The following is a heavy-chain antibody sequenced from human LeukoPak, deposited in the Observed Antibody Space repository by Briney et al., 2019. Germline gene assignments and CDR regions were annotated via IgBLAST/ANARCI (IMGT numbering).Heavy chain of an antibody. CDR3: ATGGRSGVALEQ. CDR1: GFTVSSNY. V-gene: IGHV3-53*01. J-gene: IGHJ4*02. Sequence: GGSLRLSCAASGFTVSSNYMSWVRQAPGKGLEWVSIIYSGGSTYYADSVMGRFTISRDNSKTTLFLQMNSLKAEDTAVYYCATGGRSGVALEQWGQGTLVTVSS. D-gene: IGHD1/OR15-1a*01. CDR2: IYSGGST.